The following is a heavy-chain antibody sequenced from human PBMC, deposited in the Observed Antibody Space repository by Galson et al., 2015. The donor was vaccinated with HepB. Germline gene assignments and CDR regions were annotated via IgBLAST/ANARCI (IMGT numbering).Heavy chain of an antibody. V-gene: IGHV3-23*01. D-gene: IGHD5-18*01. CDR3: AKEVGKVGYSYGPPFDY. J-gene: IGHJ4*02. CDR2: ISGSGGST. CDR1: GFTFSSYA. Sequence: SLRLSCAASGFTFSSYAMSWVRQAPGKGLEWVSAISGSGGSTYYADSVKGRFTISRDNSKNTLYLQMNSLRAEDTAVYYCAKEVGKVGYSYGPPFDYWGQGTLVTVSS.